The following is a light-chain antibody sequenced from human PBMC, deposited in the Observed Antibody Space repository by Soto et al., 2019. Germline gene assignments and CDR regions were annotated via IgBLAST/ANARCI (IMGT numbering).Light chain of an antibody. V-gene: IGKV1-5*03. CDR3: QQYNNYPWT. J-gene: IGKJ1*01. CDR1: QSISSW. CDR2: KAS. Sequence: DIQMTQSPSTLSASVGDRVTITCRASQSISSWLAWYQQKPGKAPKLLIYKASSLESGVPSRFSGRGSGTEFTLTLSSLQPDDFATYYCQQYNNYPWTFGQGTKVEIK.